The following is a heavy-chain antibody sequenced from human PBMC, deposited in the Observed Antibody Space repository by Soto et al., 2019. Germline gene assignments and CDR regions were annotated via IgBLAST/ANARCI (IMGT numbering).Heavy chain of an antibody. D-gene: IGHD5-18*01. CDR1: GFTFSSYG. CDR2: IWYDGSNK. J-gene: IGHJ4*02. CDR3: ARDLYVPLWAMGY. Sequence: QVQLVESGGGVVQPGRSLRLSCAASGFTFSSYGMHWVRQAPGKGLEWVAVIWYDGSNKYYADSVKGRFTISRDNSKNTLYLQMNSLRAEDTAVYYCARDLYVPLWAMGYWGQGTLVTVSS. V-gene: IGHV3-33*01.